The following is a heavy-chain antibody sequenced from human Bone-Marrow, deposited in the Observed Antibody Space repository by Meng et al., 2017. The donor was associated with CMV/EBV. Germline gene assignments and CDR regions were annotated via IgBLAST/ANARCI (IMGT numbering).Heavy chain of an antibody. CDR3: ARGVRRSTSFDY. CDR2: MNPNSGNT. Sequence: ASVKVSCKASGYTFTSYDINWVRQATGQGLEWMGWMNPNSGNTGYAQKFQGRVTITRNTSISTAYMELSSLRSEDTAVYYCARGVRRSTSFDYWGQGTLVTVSP. V-gene: IGHV1-8*03. J-gene: IGHJ4*02. CDR1: GYTFTSYD. D-gene: IGHD2-2*01.